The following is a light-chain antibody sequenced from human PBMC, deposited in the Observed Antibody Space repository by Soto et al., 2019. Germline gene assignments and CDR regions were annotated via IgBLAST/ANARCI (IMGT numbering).Light chain of an antibody. CDR2: DVT. J-gene: IGLJ2*01. V-gene: IGLV2-14*03. Sequence: QSALTQPASVSGSPGQSITISCTGTGNDVSWYQQHPGTAPKLTIYDVTYRPSGVSIRFSGSKSGSTASLTISGLQADDEADYYCSSYANSRAIFGGGTKLTVL. CDR3: SSYANSRAI. CDR1: GND.